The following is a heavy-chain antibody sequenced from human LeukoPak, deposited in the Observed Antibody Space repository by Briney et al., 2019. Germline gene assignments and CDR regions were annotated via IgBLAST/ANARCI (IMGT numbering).Heavy chain of an antibody. Sequence: SETPSLTCTVSGGSISSYYWSWFRQPAGRGLEWVGCMHTSGSTDYSPSLKSRVTMSLDTSKNHFSLKLTSVTAADTAVYYCARGGDGIITNDWFDSWGQGTLVTVSS. CDR3: ARGGDGIITNDWFDS. D-gene: IGHD5-24*01. CDR1: GGSISSYY. V-gene: IGHV4-4*07. J-gene: IGHJ5*01. CDR2: MHTSGST.